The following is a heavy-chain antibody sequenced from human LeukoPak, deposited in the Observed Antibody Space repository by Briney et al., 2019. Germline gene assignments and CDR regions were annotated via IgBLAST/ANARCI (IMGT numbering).Heavy chain of an antibody. J-gene: IGHJ4*02. CDR2: INHSGST. CDR3: AIQSKGYTYGYNY. D-gene: IGHD5-18*01. V-gene: IGHV4-34*01. Sequence: SETLSLTCAVYGGSFSGYYWSWIRQPPGKGLEWIGEINHSGSTNYNPSLKSRVTISVDTSKNQFSLRLTSVTAADTALYYCAIQSKGYTYGYNYWGQGTLVTVSS. CDR1: GGSFSGYY.